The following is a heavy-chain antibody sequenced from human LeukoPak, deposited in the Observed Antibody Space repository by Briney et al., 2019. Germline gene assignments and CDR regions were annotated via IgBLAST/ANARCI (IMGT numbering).Heavy chain of an antibody. J-gene: IGHJ4*02. D-gene: IGHD3-3*01. CDR3: ARDRRIVGVVIPNDY. Sequence: ASVKVSCKASGYTFAIYGFSWVRQAPGQGLEWMGWINPYNGNTDYAQKLQGRVTMTTDTSRSTAYMELRSLRSDDTAVYYCARDRRIVGVVIPNDYWGQGTLVTVSS. CDR2: INPYNGNT. V-gene: IGHV1-18*01. CDR1: GYTFAIYG.